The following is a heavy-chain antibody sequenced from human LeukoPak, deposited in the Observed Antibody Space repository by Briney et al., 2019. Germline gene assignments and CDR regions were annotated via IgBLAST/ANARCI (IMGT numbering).Heavy chain of an antibody. V-gene: IGHV3-74*01. CDR1: GFTFSAYW. D-gene: IGHD3-9*01. CDR3: ARDVDWILFDY. J-gene: IGHJ4*02. Sequence: QPGGSLRLSCAASGFTFSAYWMHWVRQVPGKGLVWVSRVNREGTTSAYADSVKGRFTISRDNYKNTLYLQMNSLRVEDTAVYYCARDVDWILFDYWGQGTLLTVSS. CDR2: VNREGTTS.